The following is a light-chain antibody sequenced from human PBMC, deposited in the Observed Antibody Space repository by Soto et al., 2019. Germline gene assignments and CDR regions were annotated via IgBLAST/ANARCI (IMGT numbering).Light chain of an antibody. CDR1: SSDVGSYNR. CDR3: SSYTSSSTLV. V-gene: IGLV2-18*02. J-gene: IGLJ2*01. Sequence: QSALTQPPSVSGSPGQSVTISCTGSSSDVGSYNRVSWYQQPPGTAPRVMIYEVSNRPLGVPDRFSGSKSGNTASLTISGLQAEDEADYSCSSYTSSSTLVFGGGTKLTVL. CDR2: EVS.